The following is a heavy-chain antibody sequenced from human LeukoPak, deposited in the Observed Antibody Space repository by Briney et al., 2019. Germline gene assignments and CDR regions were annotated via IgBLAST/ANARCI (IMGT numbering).Heavy chain of an antibody. Sequence: KTSETLSLTCTVSGGSISSSSYYWGWIRQPPGKGLEWIGSIYYSGSTYYNPSLKSRVTISVDTSKNQFSLKLSSVTAADTAVYYCAREGREWFDNWFDPWGQGTLVTVSS. V-gene: IGHV4-39*07. CDR1: GGSISSSSYY. CDR3: AREGREWFDNWFDP. J-gene: IGHJ5*02. CDR2: IYYSGST. D-gene: IGHD3-3*01.